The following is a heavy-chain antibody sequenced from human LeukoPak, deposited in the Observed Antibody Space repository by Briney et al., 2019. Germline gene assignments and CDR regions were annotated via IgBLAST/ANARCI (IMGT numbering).Heavy chain of an antibody. D-gene: IGHD3-9*01. J-gene: IGHJ6*04. CDR1: GFTFSSYW. Sequence: GGSLRLSCAASGFTFSSYWMHWVRQAPGKGLVWVSRINRNGSSTNYADSVKGRFTISREDAKNTLYLQMNSLRAEDTAVYYCARSDDILTAYHYYCGMDVWGKGNGVSVSS. CDR3: ARSDDILTAYHYYCGMDV. CDR2: INRNGSST. V-gene: IGHV3-74*01.